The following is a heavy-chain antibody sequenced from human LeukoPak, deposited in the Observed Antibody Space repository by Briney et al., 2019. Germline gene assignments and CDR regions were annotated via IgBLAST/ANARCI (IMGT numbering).Heavy chain of an antibody. J-gene: IGHJ4*02. CDR1: GGSISSYY. CDR3: ARVRDRSSYFYDLDY. CDR2: IHYSGST. V-gene: IGHV4-59*01. D-gene: IGHD3-22*01. Sequence: SESLSLTCTVSGGSISSYYWSWIRQPPGKGLEWNGCIHYSGSTNYNPSLKSRVTISVDTSKNQFSLKLSSVTAADTAVYYCARVRDRSSYFYDLDYWGKGTLVTVSS.